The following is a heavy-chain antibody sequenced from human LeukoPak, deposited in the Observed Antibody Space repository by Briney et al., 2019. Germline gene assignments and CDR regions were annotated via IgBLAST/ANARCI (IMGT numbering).Heavy chain of an antibody. Sequence: GASVKVSCKASGYTFTGYYMHWVRQAPGQGLEWMGWINPNSGGTNYAQKFQGRVTMTRDTSTSTAYMELSRLTSDDTAVYYCARDAIVRDYSNSDYWGQGTLVTVSS. CDR3: ARDAIVRDYSNSDY. CDR1: GYTFTGYY. J-gene: IGHJ4*02. V-gene: IGHV1-2*02. CDR2: INPNSGGT. D-gene: IGHD4-11*01.